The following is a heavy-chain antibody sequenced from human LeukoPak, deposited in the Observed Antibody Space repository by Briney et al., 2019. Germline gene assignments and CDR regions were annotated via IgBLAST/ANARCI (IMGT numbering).Heavy chain of an antibody. J-gene: IGHJ3*02. Sequence: GGSLRLSCAASGFSISTYEMNWVRQAPGKGLEWVSYFRSSRGTIYYADSVSGRFTVSGDSAKNSLYLQMNSLRADDTAVYYCARGTLLNAFDIWGQGTMVTVSS. CDR2: FRSSRGTI. V-gene: IGHV3-48*03. CDR3: ARGTLLNAFDI. D-gene: IGHD1-26*01. CDR1: GFSISTYE.